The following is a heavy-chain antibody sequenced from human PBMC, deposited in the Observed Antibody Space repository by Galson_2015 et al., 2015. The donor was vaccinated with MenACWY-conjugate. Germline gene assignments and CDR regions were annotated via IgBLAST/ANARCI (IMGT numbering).Heavy chain of an antibody. CDR2: ISASGSST. CDR3: AKRGVYGAGTYFTNIWFDP. CDR1: GFTFRSYA. Sequence: SLRLSCAASGFTFRSYAMTWVRQAPGKGLEWVSAISASGSSTYNADSVKGRFTISRDNSKNTLSLQMNSLRAEDTAVYYCAKRGVYGAGTYFTNIWFDPWGQGTLVTV. V-gene: IGHV3-23*01. D-gene: IGHD3-10*01. J-gene: IGHJ5*02.